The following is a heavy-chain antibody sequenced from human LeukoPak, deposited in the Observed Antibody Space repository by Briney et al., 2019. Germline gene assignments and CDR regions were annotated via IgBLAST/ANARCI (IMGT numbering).Heavy chain of an antibody. CDR2: INHSGST. D-gene: IGHD3-9*01. CDR1: GGSFSGYY. Sequence: PSETLSLTCAVYGGSFSGYYWSWIRQPPGKGLEWIGEINHSGSTNYNPSLKSRVTISVDTSKNQCSLKLSSVTAADTAVYYCARNPLPDYFHIFDYWGQGTLVTVSS. CDR3: ARNPLPDYFHIFDY. V-gene: IGHV4-34*01. J-gene: IGHJ4*02.